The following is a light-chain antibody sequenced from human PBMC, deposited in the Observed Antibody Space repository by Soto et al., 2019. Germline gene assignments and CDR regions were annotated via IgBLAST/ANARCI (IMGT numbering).Light chain of an antibody. V-gene: IGKV1-5*01. Sequence: DIQMTQSPSHLSASVGDIVSITCRASQAISDWLAWYQQKPGQVPELLIFDVSTLESGVPSRFSGSRSGTEFTLTISSLQPDDFANYFCQQYHTYSTFGQGTKVEVK. CDR2: DVS. CDR3: QQYHTYST. CDR1: QAISDW. J-gene: IGKJ1*01.